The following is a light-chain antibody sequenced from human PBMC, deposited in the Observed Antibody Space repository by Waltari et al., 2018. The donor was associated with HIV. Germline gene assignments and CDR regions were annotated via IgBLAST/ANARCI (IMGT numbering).Light chain of an antibody. J-gene: IGLJ3*02. CDR1: SSDVGGYNY. CDR2: DVS. V-gene: IGLV2-11*01. Sequence: QSALTQPRSVSGSPGQSVTISCTGTSSDVGGYNYVSWYQQHPGKAPKLMIYDVSKRPSGVPDRFSGSKSGNTASLTISGLQAEDEADYYCCSDAGSFPVFGGGTKLTVL. CDR3: CSDAGSFPV.